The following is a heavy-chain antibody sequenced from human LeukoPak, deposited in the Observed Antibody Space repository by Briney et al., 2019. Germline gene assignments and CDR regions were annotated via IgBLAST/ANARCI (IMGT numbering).Heavy chain of an antibody. CDR3: ARDQPAVAGTFDS. CDR1: GFTFSSYG. V-gene: IGHV3-23*01. D-gene: IGHD6-19*01. J-gene: IGHJ4*02. CDR2: ISYSGGST. Sequence: GGSLRLSCAASGFTFSSYGMNWVRQAPGKGLEWVSGISYSGGSTYYADSVKGRFTISRDNSKNTLYLQMSSLRAEDTAVYYCARDQPAVAGTFDSWGQGTLVTAAS.